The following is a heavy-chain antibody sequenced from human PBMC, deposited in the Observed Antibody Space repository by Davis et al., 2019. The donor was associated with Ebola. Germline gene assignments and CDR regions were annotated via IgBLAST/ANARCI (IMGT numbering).Heavy chain of an antibody. Sequence: GESLKISCAASGFTVSSNYMSWVRQAPGKGLEWVSVIYSGGSTYYADSVKGRFTISRHNSKNTPYLQMNSLRAEDTAVYYCARESPVRAARPASPYWGQGTLVTVSS. CDR1: GFTVSSNY. V-gene: IGHV3-53*01. CDR2: IYSGGST. CDR3: ARESPVRAARPASPY. J-gene: IGHJ4*02. D-gene: IGHD6-6*01.